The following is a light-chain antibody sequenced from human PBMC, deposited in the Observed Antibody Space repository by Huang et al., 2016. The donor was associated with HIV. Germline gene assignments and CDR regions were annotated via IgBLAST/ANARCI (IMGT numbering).Light chain of an antibody. J-gene: IGKJ1*01. CDR1: QSVSTY. CDR3: QQRSNWRT. Sequence: DIVLTQSPATLSLSPGERATLSCRAIQSVSTYLAGYQQKPGQAPRLLISDASNRATGIPARFSGSGSGTDFTLTISSLEPEDFAVYYCQQRSNWRTFGQGTKVEIK. V-gene: IGKV3-11*01. CDR2: DAS.